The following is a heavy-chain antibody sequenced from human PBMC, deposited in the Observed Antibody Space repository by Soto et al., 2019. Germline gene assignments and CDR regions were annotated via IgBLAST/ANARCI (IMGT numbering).Heavy chain of an antibody. J-gene: IGHJ4*02. CDR1: GGSISSSSYY. CDR3: ARQTLKQWLVTPSYLFDY. CDR2: IYYSGST. Sequence: PSETLSLTCTVSGGSISSSSYYWGWIRQPPGKGLEWIGSIYYSGSTYYNPSLKSRVTISVDTSKNQFSLKLSSVTAADTAVYYCARQTLKQWLVTPSYLFDYWGQGTLVTVSS. V-gene: IGHV4-39*01. D-gene: IGHD6-19*01.